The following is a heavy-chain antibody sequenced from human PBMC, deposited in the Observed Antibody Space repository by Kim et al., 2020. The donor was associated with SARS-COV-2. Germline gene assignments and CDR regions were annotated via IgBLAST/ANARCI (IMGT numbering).Heavy chain of an antibody. CDR1: GYTFTSYY. J-gene: IGHJ3*02. V-gene: IGHV1-46*01. Sequence: ASVKVSCKASGYTFTSYYMHWVRQAPGQGLEWMGIINPSGGSTSYAQKFQGRVTMTRDTSTSTVYMELSSLRSEDTAVYYCARVAVDIVAKTSDAFDIWGQGTMVTVSS. D-gene: IGHD5-12*01. CDR2: INPSGGST. CDR3: ARVAVDIVAKTSDAFDI.